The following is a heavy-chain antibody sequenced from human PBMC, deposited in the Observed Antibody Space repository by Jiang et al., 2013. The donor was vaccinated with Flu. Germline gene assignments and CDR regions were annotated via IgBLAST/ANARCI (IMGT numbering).Heavy chain of an antibody. D-gene: IGHD5-12*01. Sequence: GGTVVRPGRPLRLSVCSLSNQFLEFGHALGPPGSRQGSGVGGKYSFDGSESIYADSAKGRFTISRDNSRDMLYLQIHSLGPDDTATYYCAKDQGGDSGLWWTLDHWGQGTVVTVSS. J-gene: IGHJ5*02. CDR1: NQFLEFG. V-gene: IGHV3-30*18. CDR2: SFDGSES. CDR3: AKDQGGDSGLWWTLDH.